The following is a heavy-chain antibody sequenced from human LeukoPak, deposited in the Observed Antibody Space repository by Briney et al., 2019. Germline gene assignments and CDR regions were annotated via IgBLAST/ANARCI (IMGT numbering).Heavy chain of an antibody. CDR1: GYSFTNYW. J-gene: IGHJ4*02. Sequence: GESLKISCKGSGYSFTNYWIGWVRQMPGKGLEWVAIIYPGDSDTRYNPSFQGQVTISADKSISTAYLQWSSLKASDTAMYYCARPPSYGSGSYYNYWGQGTLVTVSS. CDR2: IYPGDSDT. D-gene: IGHD3-10*01. V-gene: IGHV5-51*01. CDR3: ARPPSYGSGSYYNY.